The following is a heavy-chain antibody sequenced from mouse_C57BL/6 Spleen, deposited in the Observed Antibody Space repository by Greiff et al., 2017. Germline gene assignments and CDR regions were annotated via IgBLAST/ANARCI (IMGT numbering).Heavy chain of an antibody. Sequence: QVQLQQSGPELVKPGASVKISCKASGYAFSSSWMNWVKRRPGKGLEWIGRIYPGDGDTNYNGKFKGKATLTADKSSSTAYMQLSSLTSEDSAVYFCARTDYDVGFAYWGQGTLVTVSA. V-gene: IGHV1-82*01. J-gene: IGHJ3*01. D-gene: IGHD2-4*01. CDR3: ARTDYDVGFAY. CDR1: GYAFSSSW. CDR2: IYPGDGDT.